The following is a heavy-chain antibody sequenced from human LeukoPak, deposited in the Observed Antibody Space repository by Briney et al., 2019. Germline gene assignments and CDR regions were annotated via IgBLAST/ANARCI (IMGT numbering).Heavy chain of an antibody. V-gene: IGHV3-15*01. CDR3: TTGLVRYFDRVRDY. Sequence: GGSLRLSCSASGFTFPNAWMTWVRQAPGKGLEGVGLSKSKTDGGTAHYAAPVNGRFTISRDDSNDTLYLQMHSLKTEDTALYYCTTGLVRYFDRVRDYWGQGTLVTVSS. CDR1: GFTFPNAW. CDR2: SKSKTDGGTA. D-gene: IGHD3-9*01. J-gene: IGHJ4*02.